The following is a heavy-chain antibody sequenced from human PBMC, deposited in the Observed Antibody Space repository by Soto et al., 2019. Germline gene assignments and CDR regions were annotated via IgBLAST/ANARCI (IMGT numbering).Heavy chain of an antibody. CDR2: IYPGDSDT. Sequence: GASLKISCKGSGYSFTSYWIGWVRQMPGKGLEWMGIIYPGDSDTRYSPSFQGQVTISADKSISTAYLQWSSLKASDTAMYYCARHAYYYDSSGYYNGGYYYYYYGMDVWGQGTTVTVSS. D-gene: IGHD3-22*01. CDR1: GYSFTSYW. J-gene: IGHJ6*02. CDR3: ARHAYYYDSSGYYNGGYYYYYYGMDV. V-gene: IGHV5-51*01.